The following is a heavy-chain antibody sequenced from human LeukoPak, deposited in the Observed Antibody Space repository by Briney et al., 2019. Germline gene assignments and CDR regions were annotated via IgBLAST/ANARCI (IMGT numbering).Heavy chain of an antibody. Sequence: PGRSLRLSCAASGFTFSTYAMHWVRQAPGKGLEWMAVISYDGSNKYYADSVKGRFTISRDNSKNTLYLQMNSLRAEDTAVYYCASSGYSSSWYGGGDYWGQGTLVTVSS. CDR2: ISYDGSNK. V-gene: IGHV3-30-3*01. D-gene: IGHD6-13*01. CDR1: GFTFSTYA. CDR3: ASSGYSSSWYGGGDY. J-gene: IGHJ4*02.